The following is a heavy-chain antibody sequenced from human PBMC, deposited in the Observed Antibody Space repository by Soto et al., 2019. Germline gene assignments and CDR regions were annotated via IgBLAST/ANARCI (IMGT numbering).Heavy chain of an antibody. V-gene: IGHV1-69*06. J-gene: IGHJ4*02. D-gene: IGHD4-17*01. CDR1: GYTFTAYY. CDR2: IIPIFGTA. Sequence: SVKVSCKASGYTFTAYYIHWVRQAPGQGLEWMGGIIPIFGTANYAQKFQGRVTITADKSTSTAYMELSSLRSEDAAVYYCARDRVDYGDYVSLDYWGQGTLVTVSS. CDR3: ARDRVDYGDYVSLDY.